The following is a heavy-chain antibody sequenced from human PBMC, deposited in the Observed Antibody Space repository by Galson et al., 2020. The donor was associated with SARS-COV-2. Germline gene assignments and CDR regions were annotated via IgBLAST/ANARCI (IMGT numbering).Heavy chain of an antibody. CDR3: ATGLAYYGSGRVFDY. J-gene: IGHJ4*02. V-gene: IGHV1-24*01. CDR2: FDPEDGET. Sequence: ASVKVSCKVSGYTLTELSMHWVRQAPGKGLEWMGGFDPEDGETIYAQKFQGRVTMTEDTSTDTAYMELSSLRSEDTAVYYCATGLAYYGSGRVFDYWAQGPLVTVSS. D-gene: IGHD3-10*01. CDR1: GYTLTELS.